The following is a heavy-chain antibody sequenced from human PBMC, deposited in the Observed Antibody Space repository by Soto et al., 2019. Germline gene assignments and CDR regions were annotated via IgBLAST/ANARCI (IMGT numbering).Heavy chain of an antibody. CDR3: ARTSSPGVVVVAATPLGFDY. CDR2: IIPIFGTA. V-gene: IGHV1-69*12. Sequence: QVQLVQSGAEVKKPGSSVKVSCKASGGTFSSYAISGVRQAHGQGLEWMGGIIPIFGTANYAQKFQGRVTITADESTSTAYMELSSLRSEDTAVYYCARTSSPGVVVVAATPLGFDYWGQGTLVTVSS. CDR1: GGTFSSYA. D-gene: IGHD2-15*01. J-gene: IGHJ4*02.